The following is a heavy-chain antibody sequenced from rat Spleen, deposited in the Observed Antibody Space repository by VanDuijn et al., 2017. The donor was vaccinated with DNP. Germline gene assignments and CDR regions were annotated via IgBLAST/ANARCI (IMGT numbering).Heavy chain of an antibody. CDR2: VPSSGGST. J-gene: IGHJ1*01. CDR1: RFTFNSYW. Sequence: EVQLVESGGDLVQPGRSLKLSCVASRFTFNSYWMAWIRQVPGKGLEWVASVPSSGGSTYYPDSVKGRFIISRDNARNTLYLRRNSLRSEDTATYFCARGSGTYYWYFDFWGPGTMVTVSS. V-gene: IGHV5-31*01. CDR3: ARGSGTYYWYFDF. D-gene: IGHD5-1*01.